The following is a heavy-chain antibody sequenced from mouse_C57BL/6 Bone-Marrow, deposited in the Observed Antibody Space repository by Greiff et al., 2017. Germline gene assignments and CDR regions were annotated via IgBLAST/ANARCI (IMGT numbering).Heavy chain of an antibody. CDR1: GYTFTSYW. J-gene: IGHJ4*01. Sequence: QVQLQQPGAELVKPGASVKMSCKASGYTFTSYWITWVKQRPGQGLEWIGDIYPGSGSTNYNEKFKSKATLTVDTSSSTAYMQLSSLTSEDSAVYYCARVFITTVVGGLYYAMDYWGQGTSVTVSS. CDR3: ARVFITTVVGGLYYAMDY. D-gene: IGHD1-1*01. V-gene: IGHV1-55*01. CDR2: IYPGSGST.